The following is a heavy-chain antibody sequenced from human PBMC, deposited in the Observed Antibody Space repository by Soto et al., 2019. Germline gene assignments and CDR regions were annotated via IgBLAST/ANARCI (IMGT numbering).Heavy chain of an antibody. CDR1: GYTFTTYW. CDR2: IYPDDSET. Sequence: PGESLKISCKGSGYTFTTYWIAWVRQMPGKGLEWMGIIYPDDSETRYRPSFRGQFTMSVDRSITTAYLQWTSLKASDTAMYYCARVFSSQCFDYWGQRTPVTVSS. J-gene: IGHJ4*02. CDR3: ARVFSSQCFDY. D-gene: IGHD6-6*01. V-gene: IGHV5-51*01.